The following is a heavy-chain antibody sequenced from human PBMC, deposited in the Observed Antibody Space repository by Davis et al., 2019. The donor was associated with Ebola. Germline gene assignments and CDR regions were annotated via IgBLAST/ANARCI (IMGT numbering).Heavy chain of an antibody. CDR3: ATGIWDAFDI. J-gene: IGHJ3*02. V-gene: IGHV3-20*04. CDR2: INWNGGST. Sequence: GESLKISCAASGFTFDDYAMTWVRQAPGKGLEWVSGINWNGGSTGYADSVKGRFTISSDNAKNTLYLQMNSLRAEDTAVYYCATGIWDAFDIWGQGTMVTVSS. CDR1: GFTFDDYA.